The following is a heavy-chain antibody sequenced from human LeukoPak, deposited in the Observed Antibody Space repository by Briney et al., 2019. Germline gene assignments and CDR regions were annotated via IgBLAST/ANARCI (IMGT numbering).Heavy chain of an antibody. D-gene: IGHD3-22*01. CDR2: ISGSSSDI. Sequence: GGSLRLSCAASGFTFRNHAMNWVRQAPGKGLEWVPSISGSSSDIYYADSVKGRFTISRDNAKNSLYLQMNSLRAEDTAVYYCARRGYYDSSGYDYWGQGTLVTVSS. J-gene: IGHJ4*02. CDR3: ARRGYYDSSGYDY. V-gene: IGHV3-21*01. CDR1: GFTFRNHA.